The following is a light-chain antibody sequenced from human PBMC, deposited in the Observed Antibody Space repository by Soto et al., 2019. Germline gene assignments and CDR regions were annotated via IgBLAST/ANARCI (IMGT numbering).Light chain of an antibody. J-gene: IGKJ2*01. CDR3: QQYIDWPET. Sequence: EIVMTQSPATLSVSPGERATLSCRASQSVGSNLAWYQQKPGQAPSLLISGASTRATGIPARFSGSGSGTEFTLPIRSLQPEDFAFYYCQQYIDWPETFGQGNKVEIK. CDR1: QSVGSN. CDR2: GAS. V-gene: IGKV3D-15*01.